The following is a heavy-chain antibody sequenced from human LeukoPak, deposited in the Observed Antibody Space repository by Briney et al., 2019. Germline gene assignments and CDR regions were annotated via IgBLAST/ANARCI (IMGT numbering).Heavy chain of an antibody. J-gene: IGHJ3*02. V-gene: IGHV5-51*01. CDR2: IYPGDSDT. CDR3: ATARRAYYYDSSGYPPDAFDI. Sequence: GESLKISCKGSGYSFTTYWIGWVRQMPGKGLEWMGIIYPGDSDTRYSPSFQGQVTISADKSISTAYLQWSSLKASDTAMYYCATARRAYYYDSSGYPPDAFDIWGQGTMVTVSS. D-gene: IGHD3-22*01. CDR1: GYSFTTYW.